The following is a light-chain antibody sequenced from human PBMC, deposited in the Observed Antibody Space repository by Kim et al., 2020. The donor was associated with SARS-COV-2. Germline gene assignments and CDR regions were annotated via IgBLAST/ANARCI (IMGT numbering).Light chain of an antibody. CDR1: QSVSSY. CDR3: QQRSNWPPIT. CDR2: DAS. J-gene: IGKJ5*01. Sequence: CPGERATLSCRDSQSVSSYLAWYQQKPGQAPRLLIYDASTRATGIPARFSGSGSGTAFTITISSLEPEDFAVYYCQQRSNWPPITFGQGTRLEIK. V-gene: IGKV3-11*01.